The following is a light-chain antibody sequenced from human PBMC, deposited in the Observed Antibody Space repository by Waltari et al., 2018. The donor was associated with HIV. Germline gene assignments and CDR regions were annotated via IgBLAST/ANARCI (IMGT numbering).Light chain of an antibody. CDR2: GAS. V-gene: IGKV3-20*01. CDR3: QQYGSSPYT. CDR1: QSVSSNY. J-gene: IGKJ2*01. Sequence: EMVLTQSPGTLSLSPGERATLHCRASQSVSSNYLAWYQQKPGQAPRLLIYGASSRPTGIPDRFSGSGSGTDFTLTISRLEPEDFAVYYCQQYGSSPYTFGQGTKLEIK.